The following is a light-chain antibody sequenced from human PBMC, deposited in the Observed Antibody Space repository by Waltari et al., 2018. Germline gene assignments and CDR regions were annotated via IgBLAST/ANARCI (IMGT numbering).Light chain of an antibody. CDR1: QSVLSSSNNENY. CDR2: WAS. J-gene: IGKJ2*01. V-gene: IGKV4-1*01. CDR3: QQYYSTPQT. Sequence: DIVMTQSPDSLAVSLGERGTINCRSSQSVLSSSNNENYLAWYQQKPGQPPNLLIYWASTRESGVPDRFCGSGSGTDFTLTISSLQAEDVAVYYCQQYYSTPQTFGQGTKLEIK.